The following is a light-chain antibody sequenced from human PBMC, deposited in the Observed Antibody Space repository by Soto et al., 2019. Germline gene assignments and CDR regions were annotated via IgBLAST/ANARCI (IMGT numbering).Light chain of an antibody. V-gene: IGKV1-13*02. CDR3: QQFDSNPLT. J-gene: IGKJ4*01. CDR1: QGISSA. CDR2: DAS. Sequence: AIQVTQSPSSLSASVGDRVTITCRASQGISSALVWYQQKPGKAPKLLIYDASTLESGVPSRFSGSGYGTDFSLTISSLQPEDFAVYYCQQFDSNPLTFGGGNKVEIK.